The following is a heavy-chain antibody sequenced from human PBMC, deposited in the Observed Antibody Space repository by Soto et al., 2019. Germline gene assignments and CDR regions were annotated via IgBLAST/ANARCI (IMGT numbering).Heavy chain of an antibody. CDR3: ARGKDIVVVVAATPLQRHYYYGMDV. D-gene: IGHD2-15*01. V-gene: IGHV1-69*12. J-gene: IGHJ6*02. CDR1: GGTFSSYA. Sequence: QVQLVQSGAEVKKPGSSVKVSCKASGGTFSSYAISWVRQAPGQGLEWMGGIIPIFGTANYAQKFQGRVTITADESTSTAYRELSSLRSEDTPVYYWARGKDIVVVVAATPLQRHYYYGMDVWGQGTTVTVSS. CDR2: IIPIFGTA.